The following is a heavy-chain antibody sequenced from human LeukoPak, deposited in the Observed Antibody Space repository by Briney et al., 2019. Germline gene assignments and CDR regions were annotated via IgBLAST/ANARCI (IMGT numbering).Heavy chain of an antibody. CDR1: GFTFSDYY. CDR2: ISGGSSTI. Sequence: GGSLRLSCAASGFTFSDYYMSWIRQAPGKGLEWVSYISGGSSTIYYADSLKGRFTVSRDNAKNSLYLLMNSLRAEDTAVYYCARRGRGRHFDFWGQGTLVTVSS. V-gene: IGHV3-11*01. D-gene: IGHD2-15*01. CDR3: ARRGRGRHFDF. J-gene: IGHJ4*02.